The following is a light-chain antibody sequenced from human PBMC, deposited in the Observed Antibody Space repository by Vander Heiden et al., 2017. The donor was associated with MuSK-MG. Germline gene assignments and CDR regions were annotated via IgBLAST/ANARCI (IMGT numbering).Light chain of an antibody. CDR2: TAS. CDR3: QQSDSTPIT. V-gene: IGKV1-39*01. J-gene: IGKJ5*01. Sequence: DIQMTQSPSSLSASVGDRVTITCRASQSISSYLNWYQQKPGKAPKLLIYTASSLQSGVPPRFSGSGSGTDFTLTISRLQPEDFATYYCQQSDSTPITFGQGTQLEIK. CDR1: QSISSY.